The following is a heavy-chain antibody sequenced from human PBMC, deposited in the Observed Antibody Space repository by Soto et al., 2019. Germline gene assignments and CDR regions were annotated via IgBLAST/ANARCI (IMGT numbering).Heavy chain of an antibody. J-gene: IGHJ4*02. CDR1: GGSISSGGYY. CDR3: ARRYDFWSGYLFDY. Sequence: PSETLSLTGTVSGGSISSGGYYWSWIRQHPGKGLEWIGYIYYSGSTYYNPSLKSRVTISVDTSKNQFSLKLSSVTAADTAVYYCARRYDFWSGYLFDYWGQGTLVTVSS. D-gene: IGHD3-3*01. CDR2: IYYSGST. V-gene: IGHV4-31*03.